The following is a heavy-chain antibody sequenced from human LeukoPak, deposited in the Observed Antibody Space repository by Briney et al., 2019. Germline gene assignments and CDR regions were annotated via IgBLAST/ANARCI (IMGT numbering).Heavy chain of an antibody. CDR3: AKPSIPWRSGTVKIYYFDY. CDR2: ISGSGDIT. CDR1: GFTFSSYD. J-gene: IGHJ4*02. Sequence: GGSLRLSCAASGFTFSSYDMNWVRQAPGKGLEWVSAISGSGDITNHADSVKGRFTVSRDNSKNTLYLQMNSLRAEDTAVYYCAKPSIPWRSGTVKIYYFDYWGQGTLVTVSS. V-gene: IGHV3-23*01. D-gene: IGHD3-10*01.